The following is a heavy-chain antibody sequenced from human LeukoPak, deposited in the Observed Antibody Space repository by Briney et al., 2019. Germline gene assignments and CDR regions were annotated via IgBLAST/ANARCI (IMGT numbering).Heavy chain of an antibody. CDR2: ISGSGGST. CDR1: GLKCKSVD. Sequence: GLKCKSVDMSGGRNIKKKRLEWVSAISGSGGSTYYADSVKGRFTISRDNSKNTLYLQMNSLRAEDTAVYYCAKVAGLRGAYLGQGTLVTVSS. CDR3: AKVAGLRGAY. J-gene: IGHJ4*02. V-gene: IGHV3-23*01. D-gene: IGHD3-10*01.